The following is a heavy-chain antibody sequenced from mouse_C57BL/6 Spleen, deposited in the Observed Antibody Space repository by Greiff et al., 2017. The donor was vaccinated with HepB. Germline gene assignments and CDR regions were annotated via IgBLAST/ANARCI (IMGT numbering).Heavy chain of an antibody. CDR3: ARMWAGTAYWYFDV. J-gene: IGHJ1*03. V-gene: IGHV5-4*03. CDR1: GFTFSSYA. Sequence: DVKLVESGGGLVKPGGSLKLSCAASGFTFSSYAMSWVRQTPEKRLEWVATISDGGSYTYYPDNVKGRFTISRDNAKNNLYLQMSHLKSEDTAMYYCARMWAGTAYWYFDVWGTGTTVTVSS. CDR2: ISDGGSYT. D-gene: IGHD4-1*01.